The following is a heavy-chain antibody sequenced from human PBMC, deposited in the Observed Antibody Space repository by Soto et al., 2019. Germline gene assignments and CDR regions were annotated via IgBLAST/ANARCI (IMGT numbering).Heavy chain of an antibody. V-gene: IGHV3-7*01. J-gene: IGHJ4*02. CDR2: INQNGGAM. CDR1: GFTFSNFW. CDR3: ARVWNDGRFDY. Sequence: PGGSLRLSCAASGFTFSNFWMTWVRQAPGKGLEWVASINQNGGAMHYVDSVKGLFTVSRDNAKNSLYLQVNSLRAEDTAVFYCARVWNDGRFDYWGQGTLVTVSS. D-gene: IGHD1-1*01.